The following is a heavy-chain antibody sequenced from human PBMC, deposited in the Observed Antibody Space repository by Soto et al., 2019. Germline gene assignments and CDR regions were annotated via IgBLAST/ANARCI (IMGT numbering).Heavy chain of an antibody. D-gene: IGHD5-12*01. CDR1: SVSNAW. V-gene: IGHV3-15*07. J-gene: IGHJ4*02. CDR2: IKSKTDRGTT. Sequence: SVSNAWMNWVRQAPGKGLEWVGRIKSKTDRGTTDYAAPVKGRFTISRDDSKNTLYLQMNSLKTENTAVYYCTTGDDDQVTWLQFDFDYWGQETLVTVSS. CDR3: TTGDDDQVTWLQFDFDY.